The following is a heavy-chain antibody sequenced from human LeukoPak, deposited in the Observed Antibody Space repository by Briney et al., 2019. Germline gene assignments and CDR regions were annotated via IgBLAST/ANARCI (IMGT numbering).Heavy chain of an antibody. CDR3: ARDFCTGCNYYFYGMDV. CDR2: ISANSANI. D-gene: IGHD2-2*01. CDR1: GFTFDDYV. J-gene: IGHJ6*02. Sequence: GGSLRLSCAASGFTFDDYVMHRVRQAPGRGLEWVSGISANSANIGYADSVKGRFTLSRDNAKNSLYLQMNSLRTEDTALYYCARDFCTGCNYYFYGMDVWGRGTTVTVSS. V-gene: IGHV3-9*01.